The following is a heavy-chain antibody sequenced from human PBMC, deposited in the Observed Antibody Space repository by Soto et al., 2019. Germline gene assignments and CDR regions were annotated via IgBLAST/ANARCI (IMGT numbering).Heavy chain of an antibody. CDR3: ARASPVVTDV. J-gene: IGHJ6*02. CDR2: IFYSGTT. Sequence: QVQLQESGPGLVKPSQTLSLTCTVSGGSISSGNYYWSWIRQPPGKGLEWIGYIFYSGTTYYNPSRKSRVTISVDTSKIQFSLKLSSVTAADTAVYYCARASPVVTDVWGQGTTVTVPS. CDR1: GGSISSGNYY. D-gene: IGHD5-18*01. V-gene: IGHV4-30-4*01.